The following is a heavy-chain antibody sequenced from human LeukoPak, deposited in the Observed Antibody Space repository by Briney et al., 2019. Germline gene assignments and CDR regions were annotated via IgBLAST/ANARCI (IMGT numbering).Heavy chain of an antibody. V-gene: IGHV4-59*08. CDR1: GGSISNYY. CDR3: ARRNIMTGTFDP. CDR2: IYYSGST. D-gene: IGHD1-1*01. Sequence: SETLSLTCTVSGGSISNYYWSWIRQPPGKGLEWIGYIYYSGSTNYNPSLKSRVAISVDTSKDQFSLRLSSVTAADTAVYYCARRNIMTGTFDPWGQGILVTVSS. J-gene: IGHJ5*02.